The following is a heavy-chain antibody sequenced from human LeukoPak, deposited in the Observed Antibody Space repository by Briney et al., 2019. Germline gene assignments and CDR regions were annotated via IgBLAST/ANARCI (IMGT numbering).Heavy chain of an antibody. CDR2: INPNSGGT. Sequence: ASVKLSFTASGYTFTGYYMHWVRQAPGQGLEWMGWINPNSGGTNYAQKFQGRVTMTRDTSISTAYMELSRLRSDDTAVYYCARNFYFDSSRYYHDWGQGTLVTVSS. CDR1: GYTFTGYY. D-gene: IGHD3-22*01. CDR3: ARNFYFDSSRYYHD. V-gene: IGHV1-2*02. J-gene: IGHJ4*02.